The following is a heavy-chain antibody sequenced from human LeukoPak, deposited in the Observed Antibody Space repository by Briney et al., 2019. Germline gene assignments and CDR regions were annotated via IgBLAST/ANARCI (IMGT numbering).Heavy chain of an antibody. CDR2: ISSSGSTI. CDR1: GFTLSDSY. J-gene: IGHJ4*02. V-gene: IGHV3-11*01. Sequence: GGSVRLSCAASGFTLSDSYMRWLRQATGKGLEYISYISSSGSTIYYAASVKGRFTLSRDNAKNSLSLEMNSLRAEDTAVYYCARGKYSFDYWGQGTLVTVSS. CDR3: ARGKYSFDY.